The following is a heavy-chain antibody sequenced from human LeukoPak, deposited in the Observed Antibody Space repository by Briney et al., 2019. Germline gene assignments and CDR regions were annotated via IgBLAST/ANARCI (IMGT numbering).Heavy chain of an antibody. CDR2: IIPSGGST. CDR1: GYTFTSYY. Sequence: EASVKVSCKASGYTFTSYYMHWVRQAPGQGLEWMGVIIPSGGSTSYAQKLQGRVTMTRDTSTSTVYMELSSLRSEDTALYYCARSYSSSWSEVDPWGQGTLVTVSS. CDR3: ARSYSSSWSEVDP. D-gene: IGHD6-13*01. J-gene: IGHJ5*02. V-gene: IGHV1-46*01.